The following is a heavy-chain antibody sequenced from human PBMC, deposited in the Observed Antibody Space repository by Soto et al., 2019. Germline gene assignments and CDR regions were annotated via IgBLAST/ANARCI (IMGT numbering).Heavy chain of an antibody. CDR3: AREQYSGYARYYAMDV. CDR1: GGSISSYY. V-gene: IGHV4-59*01. Sequence: SETLSLTCTVSGGSISSYYWSWIRQPPGKGLEWIGYIYYSGSTNYNPSLKSRVTISVDTSKNQFSLKLSSVTAADTAVYYCAREQYSGYARYYAMDVWGQGTTVTVSS. CDR2: IYYSGST. J-gene: IGHJ6*02. D-gene: IGHD5-12*01.